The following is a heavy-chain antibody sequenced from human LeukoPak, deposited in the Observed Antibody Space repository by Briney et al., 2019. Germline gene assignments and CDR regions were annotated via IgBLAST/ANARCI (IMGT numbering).Heavy chain of an antibody. Sequence: PGGSLRLSCAASGFTFSSYSMNWVRQAPGKGLEWVSSISSSSSYIYYADSVKGRFTISRDNAKNSLYLQMNSLRAEDAAVYYCARREDSSGYSHAFDIWGQGTMVTVSS. J-gene: IGHJ3*02. CDR1: GFTFSSYS. D-gene: IGHD3-22*01. CDR2: ISSSSSYI. CDR3: ARREDSSGYSHAFDI. V-gene: IGHV3-21*01.